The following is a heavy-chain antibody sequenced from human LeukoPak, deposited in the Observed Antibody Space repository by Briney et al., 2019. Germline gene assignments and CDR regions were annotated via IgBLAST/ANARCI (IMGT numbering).Heavy chain of an antibody. J-gene: IGHJ5*02. CDR2: IIPIFGTA. CDR3: AGSRELCLVRGAYDILTA. V-gene: IGHV1-69*01. CDR1: GGTFSSYA. D-gene: IGHD3-9*01. Sequence: SVKVSCKASGGTFSSYAISWVRQAPGQGLEWMGGIIPIFGTANYAQKFQGRVTITADESTSTAYVELSSLSSEDTAVHYCAGSRELCLVRGAYDILTAWGQGTLVTVSS.